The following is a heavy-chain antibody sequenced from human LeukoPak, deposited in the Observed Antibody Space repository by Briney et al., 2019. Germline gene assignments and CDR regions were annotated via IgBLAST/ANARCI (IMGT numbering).Heavy chain of an antibody. D-gene: IGHD5-24*01. CDR1: GDSISSYY. Sequence: SETLSLTCTVSGDSISSYYWSWIRQPPGKGLEWIGYIYYSGRTDYNPSLKSRVTISVDTSKNQFSLKLRSVTAADPAVYYCARHVTISGPYDASDIWGQGTMVTVSP. V-gene: IGHV4-59*08. J-gene: IGHJ3*02. CDR2: IYYSGRT. CDR3: ARHVTISGPYDASDI.